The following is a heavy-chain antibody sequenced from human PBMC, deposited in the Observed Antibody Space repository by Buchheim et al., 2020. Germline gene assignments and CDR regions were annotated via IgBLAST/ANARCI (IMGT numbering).Heavy chain of an antibody. J-gene: IGHJ4*02. V-gene: IGHV3-30*03. CDR2: ISYDGRNI. CDR1: GFTFSSYG. D-gene: IGHD3-10*01. CDR3: ARDYGSGSHGLLGFDY. Sequence: QVQLVESGGGVVQPGRSLRLSCAASGFTFSSYGLHWVRQAPGKGLEWVAVISYDGRNIYYADSVKGRFTISRDNSKNTLYVQMNSLTAEDTAVYYCARDYGSGSHGLLGFDYWGQGTL.